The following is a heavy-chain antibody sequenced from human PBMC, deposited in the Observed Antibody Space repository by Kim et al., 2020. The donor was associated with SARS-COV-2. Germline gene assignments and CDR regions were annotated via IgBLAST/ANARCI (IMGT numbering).Heavy chain of an antibody. V-gene: IGHV3-33*01. Sequence: GGSLRLSCAASGFTFSSYGMHWVRQAPGKGLEWVAVIWYDGSNKYYADSVKGRITISRDNSKNTLYLQMNSLRAEDTAVYYCARDPQKGYPYFDYWGQGTLVPVSS. CDR1: GFTFSSYG. J-gene: IGHJ4*02. D-gene: IGHD1-1*01. CDR2: IWYDGSNK. CDR3: ARDPQKGYPYFDY.